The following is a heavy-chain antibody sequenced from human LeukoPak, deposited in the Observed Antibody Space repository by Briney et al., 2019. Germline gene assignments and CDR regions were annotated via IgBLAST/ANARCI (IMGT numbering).Heavy chain of an antibody. CDR2: ISYDGTNK. V-gene: IGHV3-30-3*01. Sequence: GGSLTLSCAASGFTFSSYAMHWVRQAPGKGLEWVAVISYDGTNKNYADSVKGRFTISRDNSKNTVYLQMNSLRVEDAAVYYCARDPRGSPYYFDYWGQGTLVTVSS. D-gene: IGHD1-26*01. J-gene: IGHJ4*02. CDR1: GFTFSSYA. CDR3: ARDPRGSPYYFDY.